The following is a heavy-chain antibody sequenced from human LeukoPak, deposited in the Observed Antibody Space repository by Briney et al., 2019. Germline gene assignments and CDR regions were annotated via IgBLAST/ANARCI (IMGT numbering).Heavy chain of an antibody. CDR1: GFTFSTYS. D-gene: IGHD3-10*01. CDR2: ITSSRIYI. J-gene: IGHJ4*02. Sequence: GGSLRLSCAASGFTFSTYSINWVRQAPGKGLEWVSSITSSRIYIYYADSVKGRFTISRDNAKNSLYLQMNSLRAEDTAVYYCARYYGSGSPTRPYFLLDYWGQGTLVTVSS. CDR3: ARYYGSGSPTRPYFLLDY. V-gene: IGHV3-21*01.